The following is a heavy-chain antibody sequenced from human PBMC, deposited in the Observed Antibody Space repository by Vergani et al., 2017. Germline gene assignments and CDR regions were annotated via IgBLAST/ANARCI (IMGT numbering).Heavy chain of an antibody. CDR3: ASSIGYCSSTSCFHYYYYGTDV. J-gene: IGHJ6*02. CDR2: IYPGDSDT. V-gene: IGHV5-51*01. Sequence: EVQLVQSGAEVKKPGESLKISCKGSGYSFTSYWIGWVRQLPGKGLEWMGIIYPGDSDTRYSPSLQGQVTISADKSISTAYLQWSSLKASDTAMYYGASSIGYCSSTSCFHYYYYGTDVWGQGTTVTVSS. CDR1: GYSFTSYW. D-gene: IGHD2-2*01.